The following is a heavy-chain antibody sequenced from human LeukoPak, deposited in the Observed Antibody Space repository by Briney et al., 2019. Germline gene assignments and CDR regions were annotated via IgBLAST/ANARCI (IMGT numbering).Heavy chain of an antibody. CDR3: ARWGTYASTSNWFDP. D-gene: IGHD2-2*01. Sequence: SETLSLTCTVSGGSISSSSYYWGWIRQPPGKGLEWFGSIYYSGSTYYNPSLKSRVTISVDTSKNSFSLSLGSVTAADTAVYYCARWGTYASTSNWFDPWGQGTLVTVSS. CDR2: IYYSGST. V-gene: IGHV4-39*07. CDR1: GGSISSSSYY. J-gene: IGHJ5*02.